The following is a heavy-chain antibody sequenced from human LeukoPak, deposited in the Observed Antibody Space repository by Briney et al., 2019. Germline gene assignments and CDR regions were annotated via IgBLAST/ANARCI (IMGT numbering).Heavy chain of an antibody. CDR2: IKQDGSEK. Sequence: GSLRLSCAASGFTFSSYWMSWVRQAPGKGLEWVANIKQDGSEKYYVDSVKGRFTISRDNAKNSLYLQMNSLRAEDTAVYYCARDVSGSGSHYFDYWGQGTLVTVSS. D-gene: IGHD3-10*01. CDR1: GFTFSSYW. CDR3: ARDVSGSGSHYFDY. J-gene: IGHJ4*02. V-gene: IGHV3-7*01.